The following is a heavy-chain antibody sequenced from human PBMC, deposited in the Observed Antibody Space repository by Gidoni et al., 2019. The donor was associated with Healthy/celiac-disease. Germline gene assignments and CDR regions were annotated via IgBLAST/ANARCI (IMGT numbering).Heavy chain of an antibody. Sequence: QVQLAPWGAGRLKPSEMLSLTCAVYGGSFSGYYWRWFRQPPGKGLGWIGEINHSGSTNYNPSLKSRVTISQDTSKSQFSLKLSSVTAADTAVYYCARGRAWVGYYYGMGVWGQGTTVTVSS. V-gene: IGHV4-34*01. J-gene: IGHJ6*02. CDR2: INHSGST. CDR3: ARGRAWVGYYYGMGV. D-gene: IGHD3-16*01. CDR1: GGSFSGYY.